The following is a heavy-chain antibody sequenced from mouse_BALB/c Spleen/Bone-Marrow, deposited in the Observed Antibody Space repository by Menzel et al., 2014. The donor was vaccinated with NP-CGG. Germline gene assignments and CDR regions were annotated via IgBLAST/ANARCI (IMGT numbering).Heavy chain of an antibody. CDR2: ISNGGGST. CDR1: GFTFSSYT. V-gene: IGHV5-12-2*01. Sequence: EVKLVESGGGLVQPGGSLKLSCAASGFTFSSYTMSWVRQTPEKRLEWVAYISNGGGSTSYPDTVKGRFTISRDNAKNTLYLQMSSLKSEDTAMYYCSRHGGNPYAMDYGGQGTSVTVSS. CDR3: SRHGGNPYAMDY. J-gene: IGHJ4*01.